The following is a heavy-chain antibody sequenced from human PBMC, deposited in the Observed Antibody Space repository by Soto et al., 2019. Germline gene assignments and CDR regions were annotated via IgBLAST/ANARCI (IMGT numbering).Heavy chain of an antibody. CDR3: ARVSPPRDSSGYSRDY. V-gene: IGHV1-69*13. CDR2: IIPIFGTA. J-gene: IGHJ4*02. Sequence: SVKVSCKASGGTFSSYAISWVRQAPGQGLEWTGGIIPIFGTANYAQKFQGRVTITADESTSTAYMELSSLRSEDTAVYYCARVSPPRDSSGYSRDYWGQGTLVTVSS. CDR1: GGTFSSYA. D-gene: IGHD3-22*01.